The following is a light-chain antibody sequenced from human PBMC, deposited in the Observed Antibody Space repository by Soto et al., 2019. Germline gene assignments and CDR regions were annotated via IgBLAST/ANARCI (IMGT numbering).Light chain of an antibody. CDR2: KAS. J-gene: IGKJ5*01. V-gene: IGKV1-5*03. CDR1: QSISAW. Sequence: DIQMTQSPSTLSASVGERVTITCRASQSISAWLAWYQQKPGKAPKLLIYKASNVESGVPSRFSGSGSGTEFTLTISSLQPDDFATYYCQQYHSYPLTCGQGTRL. CDR3: QQYHSYPLT.